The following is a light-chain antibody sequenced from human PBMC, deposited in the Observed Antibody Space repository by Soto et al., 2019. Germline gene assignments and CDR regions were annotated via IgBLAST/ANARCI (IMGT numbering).Light chain of an antibody. J-gene: IGKJ2*01. CDR3: QQRYNPPYT. CDR1: QSIRSH. CDR2: AAS. V-gene: IGKV1-39*01. Sequence: DIQMTQSPSSLSASVRDRVTITCRASQSIRSHLHWYQERPGKAPKLLIYAASSLQSGVPSRFSGTGSGTDFTLTISSMKPEEFATYYCQQRYNPPYTFGQGTKLEIK.